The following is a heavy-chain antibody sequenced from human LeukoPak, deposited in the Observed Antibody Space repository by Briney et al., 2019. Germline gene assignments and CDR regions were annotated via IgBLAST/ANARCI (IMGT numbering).Heavy chain of an antibody. Sequence: PSETLSLTCTVSGGSFSSSSHYWGWGRQPPGKGLEWIVSMYYSGSTYYNASLTSRLTISVDTSRDQFSLKLSSVTAADTAVYYCARHFDRDGYKSNAFDIWGQGTMVTVSS. V-gene: IGHV4-39*01. D-gene: IGHD5-24*01. CDR1: GGSFSSSSHY. J-gene: IGHJ3*02. CDR3: ARHFDRDGYKSNAFDI. CDR2: MYYSGST.